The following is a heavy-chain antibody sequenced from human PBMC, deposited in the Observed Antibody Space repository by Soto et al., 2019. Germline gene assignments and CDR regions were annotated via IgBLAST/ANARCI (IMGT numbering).Heavy chain of an antibody. CDR2: IGTAGDT. CDR3: AGAYYDILTGAYDAFDI. D-gene: IGHD3-9*01. Sequence: GGSLRLSCAASGFTFSSYDMHWVRQATGKGLEWVSAIGTAGDTYYPGSVKGRFTISRENAKNSLYLQMNSLRAGDTAVYYCAGAYYDILTGAYDAFDIWGQGTMVTVSS. V-gene: IGHV3-13*04. J-gene: IGHJ3*02. CDR1: GFTFSSYD.